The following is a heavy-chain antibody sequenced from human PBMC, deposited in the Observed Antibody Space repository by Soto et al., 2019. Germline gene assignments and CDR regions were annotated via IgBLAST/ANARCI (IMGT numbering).Heavy chain of an antibody. J-gene: IGHJ5*02. CDR2: INSDGSRT. V-gene: IGHV3-74*01. CDR1: GFTFSSYW. CDR3: ARVLTGSWNWFDP. D-gene: IGHD6-13*01. Sequence: EVQLVESGGGLVQPGASLRLSCAASGFTFSSYWMHWVRQAPGKGLVWVSRINSDGSRTNYADSVKGRFTVSRDNAKNTQYLQMNSLRAEDTAVYYCARVLTGSWNWFDPWGQGTLVTVSS.